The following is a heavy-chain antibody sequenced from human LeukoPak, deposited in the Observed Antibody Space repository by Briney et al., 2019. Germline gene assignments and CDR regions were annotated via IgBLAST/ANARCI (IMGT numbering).Heavy chain of an antibody. J-gene: IGHJ6*02. D-gene: IGHD1-26*01. CDR2: IYYSGST. Sequence: SETLSLTCTVSGGSISSSSYYWGWIRQPPGKGLEWIGSIYYSGSTYYNPSLKSRVTISVDTSKNQFSLKLSSVTAADTAVYYCARDTLNSGSYYSGGYYYGMDVWGQGTTVTVSS. CDR3: ARDTLNSGSYYSGGYYYGMDV. CDR1: GGSISSSSYY. V-gene: IGHV4-39*07.